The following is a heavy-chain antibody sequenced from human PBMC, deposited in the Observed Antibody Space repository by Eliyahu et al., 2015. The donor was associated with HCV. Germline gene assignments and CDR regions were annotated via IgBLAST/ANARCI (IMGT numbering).Heavy chain of an antibody. J-gene: IGHJ6*02. CDR3: ARDPYDSSGYYYYYYGMDV. Sequence: QVQLVESGGGVVQPGRSLRLSCAASGFXFSSYAMPWVRQAPGKGLEWVAVISYDGSNKYYADSVKGRFTISRDNSKNTLYLQMNSLRAEDTAVYYCARDPYDSSGYYYYYYGMDVWGQGTTVTVSS. CDR1: GFXFSSYA. V-gene: IGHV3-30-3*01. D-gene: IGHD3-22*01. CDR2: ISYDGSNK.